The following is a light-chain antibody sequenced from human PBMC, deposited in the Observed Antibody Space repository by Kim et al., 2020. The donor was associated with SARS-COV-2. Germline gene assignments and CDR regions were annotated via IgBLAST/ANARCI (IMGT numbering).Light chain of an antibody. CDR3: CSYTGSPYV. V-gene: IGLV2-11*01. J-gene: IGLJ1*01. CDR1: NTDIGRFNY. CDR2: DVF. Sequence: QSALTQSRSVSGSPGQLVTIYCTGTNTDIGRFNYVSWYQQYPGKVPKLIIYDVFKRPSGVPDRFSGSKSGNTASLTISGLQADDEADYYCCSYTGSPYVFGPGTKVTVL.